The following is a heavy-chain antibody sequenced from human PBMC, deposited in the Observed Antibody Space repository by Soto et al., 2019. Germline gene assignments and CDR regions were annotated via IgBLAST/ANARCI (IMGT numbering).Heavy chain of an antibody. D-gene: IGHD6-13*01. V-gene: IGHV1-69*02. CDR2: IIPILGIA. CDR1: GGTFSSYT. CDR3: ATYSSSSNYYYYGMDV. Sequence: ASVKVSCKASGGTFSSYTISWVRQAPGQGLEWMGRIIPILGIANYAQKFQGRVTITADKSTSTAYMELSSLRSEDTAVYYCATYSSSSNYYYYGMDVWGQGTTVTV. J-gene: IGHJ6*02.